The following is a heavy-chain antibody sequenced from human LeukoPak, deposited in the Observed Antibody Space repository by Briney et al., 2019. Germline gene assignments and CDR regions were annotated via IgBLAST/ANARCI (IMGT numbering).Heavy chain of an antibody. J-gene: IGHJ4*02. V-gene: IGHV4-4*07. CDR1: GASISSYY. D-gene: IGHD3-16*01. CDR3: ARDRSLGELTTESPSFDS. CDR2: IYSSGTT. Sequence: SETLSLTCTVSGASISSYYWSWIRQPAGKGLEWIGRIYSSGTTNYNPSLKSRVTMSVDTSKNQFSLKVSSVTAADTAVYYCARDRSLGELTTESPSFDSWGQGTLVTVSS.